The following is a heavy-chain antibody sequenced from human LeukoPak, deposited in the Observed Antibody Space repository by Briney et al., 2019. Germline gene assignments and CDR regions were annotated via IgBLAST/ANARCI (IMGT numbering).Heavy chain of an antibody. Sequence: SETLSLTCSVSGDSISSSDFYWAWIRQPPGKGLEWIGSFYYSGSTYHNPSLNSRISISGDTSKNQFSLKLTSVTAADTAVYYCARRGYGGSYYRFDYWGQGILVTVSS. CDR3: ARRGYGGSYYRFDY. J-gene: IGHJ4*02. D-gene: IGHD1-26*01. CDR2: FYYSGST. V-gene: IGHV4-39*01. CDR1: GDSISSSDFY.